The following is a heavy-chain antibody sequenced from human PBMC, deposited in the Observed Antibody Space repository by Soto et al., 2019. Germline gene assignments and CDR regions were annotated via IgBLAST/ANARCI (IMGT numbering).Heavy chain of an antibody. CDR3: ARDRARYYYDSSGYYGLFDY. J-gene: IGHJ4*02. CDR2: IWYDGSNK. V-gene: IGHV3-33*01. D-gene: IGHD3-22*01. Sequence: QVQLVESGGGVVQPGRSLRLSCAASGFTFSSYGMHWVRQAPGKGLEWVAVIWYDGSNKYYADSVKGRFTISRDNSKNTLYLQMTSLRAEDTAVYYCARDRARYYYDSSGYYGLFDYWGQGTLVTVSS. CDR1: GFTFSSYG.